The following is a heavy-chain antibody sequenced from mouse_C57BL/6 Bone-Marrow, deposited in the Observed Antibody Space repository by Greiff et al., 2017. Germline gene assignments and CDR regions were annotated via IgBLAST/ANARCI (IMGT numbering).Heavy chain of an antibody. V-gene: IGHV5-9-1*02. CDR1: GFTFSSYA. Sequence: EVKLMESGEGLVKPGGSLKLSCAASGFTFSSYAMSWVRQTPEKRLEWVAYISSGGDYIYYADTVKGRFTISRDNDRNTLYLQMSSLKSEDTAMYYWTRDYYGSSYRFAYWGQGTLVTVSA. CDR3: TRDYYGSSYRFAY. J-gene: IGHJ3*01. D-gene: IGHD1-1*01. CDR2: ISSGGDYI.